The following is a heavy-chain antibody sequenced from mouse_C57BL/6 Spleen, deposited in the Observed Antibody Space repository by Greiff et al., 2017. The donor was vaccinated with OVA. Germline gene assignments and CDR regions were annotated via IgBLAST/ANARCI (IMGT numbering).Heavy chain of an antibody. CDR1: GYTFTDYE. CDR2: IDPETGGT. Sequence: QVQLKQSGAELVRPGASVTLSCKASGYTFTDYEMHWVKQTPVHGLEWIGAIDPETGGTAYNQKFKGRAILTADKSSSTAYMELRSQTAEDSAVYYYTRSDYDYDRDYTMDYWGQGTAVTVSS. V-gene: IGHV1-15*01. D-gene: IGHD2-4*01. CDR3: TRSDYDYDRDYTMDY. J-gene: IGHJ4*01.